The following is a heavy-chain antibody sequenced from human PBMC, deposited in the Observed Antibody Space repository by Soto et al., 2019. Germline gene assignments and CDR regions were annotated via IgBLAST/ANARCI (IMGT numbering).Heavy chain of an antibody. CDR1: GFSISIYG. CDR3: AKDYWGSWYFDL. J-gene: IGHJ2*01. Sequence: QVQLVESGGGVVQPGRSLRLSCAASGFSISIYGMHWVRQAAGKGLEWVAVTPYDGSNEYYADSVKGRFTISRDNSKNTVYLQMNTLRAEDTAVYYCAKDYWGSWYFDLWGRGTLVTVSS. CDR2: TPYDGSNE. D-gene: IGHD7-27*01. V-gene: IGHV3-30*18.